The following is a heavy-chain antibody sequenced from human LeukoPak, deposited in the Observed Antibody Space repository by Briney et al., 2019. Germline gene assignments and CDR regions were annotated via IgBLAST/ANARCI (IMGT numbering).Heavy chain of an antibody. J-gene: IGHJ4*02. V-gene: IGHV3-7*01. CDR3: AREGFYYDFWSGAGY. D-gene: IGHD3-3*01. Sequence: GGSLRLSWAASGFTFSNYWMSWVRQAPGKGLEWVANIKQDGSEKYYVDSVKGRFTISRDNAKNSLYLQMNSLRAEDTAVYYCAREGFYYDFWSGAGYWGQGTLVTVSS. CDR1: GFTFSNYW. CDR2: IKQDGSEK.